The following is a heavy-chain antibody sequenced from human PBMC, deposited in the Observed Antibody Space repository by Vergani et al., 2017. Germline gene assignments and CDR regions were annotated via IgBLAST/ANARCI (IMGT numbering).Heavy chain of an antibody. D-gene: IGHD3-10*01. CDR2: INPSGGST. Sequence: QVQLVQSGAEVKKPGASVKVSCKASGYTFTSYYMHWVRQAPGQGLEWMGIINPSGGSTSYAQKFQGRVTMTRDTSTSTVYMELSSLRSEETAVYYCARGSMVRGVDMSADFDYWGQGTLVTVSS. CDR1: GYTFTSYY. V-gene: IGHV1-46*03. CDR3: ARGSMVRGVDMSADFDY. J-gene: IGHJ4*02.